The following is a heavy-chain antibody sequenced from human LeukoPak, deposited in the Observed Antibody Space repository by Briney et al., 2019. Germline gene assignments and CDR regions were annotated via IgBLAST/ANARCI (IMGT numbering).Heavy chain of an antibody. CDR2: IYHSGST. CDR1: GGSISSSNW. CDR3: ARDWDNSNSYYYGMDV. V-gene: IGHV4-4*02. D-gene: IGHD4-11*01. J-gene: IGHJ6*02. Sequence: SETLSLTCAVSGGSISSSNWWSWVRQPPGKGLEWIGEIYHSGSTNYNPSLKSRVTISVDKSKNQFSLKLSSVTAADTAVYYCARDWDNSNSYYYGMDVWGQGTTVTVSS.